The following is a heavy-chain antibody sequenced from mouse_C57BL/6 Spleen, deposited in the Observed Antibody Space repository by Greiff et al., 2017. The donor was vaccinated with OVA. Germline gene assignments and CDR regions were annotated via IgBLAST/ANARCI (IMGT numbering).Heavy chain of an antibody. CDR1: GFSLNSYG. CDR2: LWGDGST. J-gene: IGHJ4*01. CDR3: AKYGYDHAMDY. D-gene: IGHD2-2*01. V-gene: IGHV2-3*01. Sequence: VKLVESGPGLVAPSQSLSITCTVSGFSLNSYGVSWVRQPPGKGLEWLGVLWGDGSTHYHSALISRLSISKDNSKSQVFLQLNSLQTDDTATYYCAKYGYDHAMDYWGQGTSVTVSS.